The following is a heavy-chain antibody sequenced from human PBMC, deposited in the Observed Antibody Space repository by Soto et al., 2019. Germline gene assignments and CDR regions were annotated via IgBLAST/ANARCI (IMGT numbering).Heavy chain of an antibody. CDR1: GFTFSSYA. J-gene: IGHJ3*02. CDR2: ISYDGSNK. Sequence: GGSLRLSCAASGFTFSSYAMHWVRQAPGKGLEWVAVISYDGSNKYYADSVKGRFTISRDNSKNTLYLQMNSLRAEDTAVYYCAREVGDRGAFDIWGQGTMVTVSS. D-gene: IGHD1-26*01. CDR3: AREVGDRGAFDI. V-gene: IGHV3-30-3*01.